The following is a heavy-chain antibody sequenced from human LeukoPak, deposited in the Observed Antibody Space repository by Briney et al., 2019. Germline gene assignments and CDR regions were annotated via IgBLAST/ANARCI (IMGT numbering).Heavy chain of an antibody. Sequence: GGSLRLSCAASGFAFSSFAMHWVRQAPGKGLEWVAVTSYDGSEEFYADFVKGRFTISRDNSKDTLYLQMNSLRAEDTAVYYCAKSGGGSGYYYMDVWGKGTTVTVSS. D-gene: IGHD1-26*01. V-gene: IGHV3-30*04. CDR1: GFAFSSFA. CDR3: AKSGGGSGYYYMDV. CDR2: TSYDGSEE. J-gene: IGHJ6*03.